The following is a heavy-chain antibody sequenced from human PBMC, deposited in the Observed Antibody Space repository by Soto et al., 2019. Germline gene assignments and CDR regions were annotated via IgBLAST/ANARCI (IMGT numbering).Heavy chain of an antibody. J-gene: IGHJ5*02. D-gene: IGHD3-3*01. V-gene: IGHV1-69*13. Sequence: GASVKVSCKASGGTFSSYAISWVRQAPGQGLEWMGGIIPIFGTANYAQKFQGRVTITADESTSTAYMELSSLRSEDTAVYYCARDPASGYPTYHNWFDPWGQGTLVTVSS. CDR3: ARDPASGYPTYHNWFDP. CDR1: GGTFSSYA. CDR2: IIPIFGTA.